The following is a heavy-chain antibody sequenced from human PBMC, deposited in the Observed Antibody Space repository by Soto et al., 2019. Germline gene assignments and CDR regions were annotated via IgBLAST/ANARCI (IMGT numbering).Heavy chain of an antibody. CDR2: ISSSGNSM. Sequence: QVQLVESGGGLVMPGESLRLSCAASGFTFSDHYMSWIRQAPGKGLEWVSYISSSGNSMYYADSVKGRFTVSRDNAENSLYLQMNSLRAEDTAVYYCARRAASGRHFAYWGQGTLVSVSS. V-gene: IGHV3-11*01. J-gene: IGHJ4*02. CDR1: GFTFSDHY. D-gene: IGHD6-13*01. CDR3: ARRAASGRHFAY.